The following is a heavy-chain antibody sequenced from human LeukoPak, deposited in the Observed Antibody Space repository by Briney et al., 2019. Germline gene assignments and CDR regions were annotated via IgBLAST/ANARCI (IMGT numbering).Heavy chain of an antibody. J-gene: IGHJ4*02. CDR3: AKVGGYSYGPFDY. V-gene: IGHV3-23*01. CDR1: GFTFSSYA. D-gene: IGHD5-18*01. Sequence: GGSLRLSCAASGFTFSSYAMSWVRQAPGKGLEWVSAISGSGGSTYYAASVKGRFTISRDNSKNTLYLQMNSLRAEDTAVYYCAKVGGYSYGPFDYWGQGTLVTVSS. CDR2: ISGSGGST.